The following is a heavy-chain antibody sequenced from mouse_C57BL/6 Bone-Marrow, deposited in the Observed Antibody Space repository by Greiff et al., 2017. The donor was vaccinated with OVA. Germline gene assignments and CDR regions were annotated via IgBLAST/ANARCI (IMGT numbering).Heavy chain of an antibody. CDR3: ARSRNYVWYFDV. J-gene: IGHJ1*03. V-gene: IGHV1-63*01. CDR1: GYTFTNYW. CDR2: IYPGGGYT. Sequence: VKLMESGAELVRPGTSVKMSCKASGYTFTNYWIGWAKQRPGHGLEWIGDIYPGGGYTNYNEKFKGKATLTADKSSSTAYMQFSSLTSEDSAIYYCARSRNYVWYFDVWGTGTTVTVSS. D-gene: IGHD2-1*01.